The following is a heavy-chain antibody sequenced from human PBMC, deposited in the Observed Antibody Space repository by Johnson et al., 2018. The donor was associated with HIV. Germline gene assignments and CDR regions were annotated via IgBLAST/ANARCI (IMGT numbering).Heavy chain of an antibody. CDR1: GFTFSSYD. CDR3: AREGPGTTGVDAFDI. V-gene: IGHV3-33*01. J-gene: IGHJ3*02. CDR2: IRYDGSNK. Sequence: QVQLVESGGGVVQPGRSLRLSCAASGFTFSSYDMHWVRQAPGKGMDWVAFIRYDGSNKYYADSVKGRFTISRDNAKNSLYLQMNSLKTEDTAVYYCAREGPGTTGVDAFDIWGQGTMVTVSS. D-gene: IGHD1-14*01.